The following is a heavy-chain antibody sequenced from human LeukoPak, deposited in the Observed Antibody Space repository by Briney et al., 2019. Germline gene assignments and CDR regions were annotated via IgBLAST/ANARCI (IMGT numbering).Heavy chain of an antibody. CDR1: GFIFSDHY. V-gene: IGHV3-72*01. D-gene: IGHD1-26*01. CDR2: SRNKANSYTT. CDR3: VRVISGSYAFDI. Sequence: GGSLRLXCAASGFIFSDHYMDWVRQAPGKGLDWVGRSRNKANSYTTEYAASVKGRFTISRDDSKNSLYLQMSSLKTEDTAVYYCVRVISGSYAFDIWGQGTMVTVSS. J-gene: IGHJ3*02.